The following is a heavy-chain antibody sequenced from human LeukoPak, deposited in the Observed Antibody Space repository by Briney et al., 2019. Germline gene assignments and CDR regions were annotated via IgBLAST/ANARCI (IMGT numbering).Heavy chain of an antibody. CDR1: GYTFTSYG. Sequence: GASVKVSCKASGYTFTSYGISWVRQAPGQGLEWMGWISAYNGNTNYAQKLQGRVTMTTDTSTSTAYMELRSLRSDDTAVYYCARVGATVVKASRYYFDYWGQGTLVTVSS. J-gene: IGHJ4*02. V-gene: IGHV1-18*01. D-gene: IGHD4-23*01. CDR2: ISAYNGNT. CDR3: ARVGATVVKASRYYFDY.